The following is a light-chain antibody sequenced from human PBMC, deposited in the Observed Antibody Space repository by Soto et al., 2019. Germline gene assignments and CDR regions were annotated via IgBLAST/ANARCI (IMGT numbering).Light chain of an antibody. CDR2: GAS. Sequence: EIVMTQSPATLSGSPGERATLSCRASQSVTSNLAWYQQKPGQAPRLLIYGASTRATGIPARFSGSGSGTEFTLTISSLQSEDFAVYYCHQHNNWPLTFGGGTKVEIK. J-gene: IGKJ4*01. CDR3: HQHNNWPLT. CDR1: QSVTSN. V-gene: IGKV3-15*01.